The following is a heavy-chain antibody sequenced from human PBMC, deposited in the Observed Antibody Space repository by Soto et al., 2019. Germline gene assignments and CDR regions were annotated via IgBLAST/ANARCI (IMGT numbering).Heavy chain of an antibody. CDR3: GSVSPSGYGLS. V-gene: IGHV4-59*01. CDR2: VYFSGNN. CDR1: GGSLSSYY. D-gene: IGHD2-2*01. J-gene: IGHJ5*02. Sequence: SETLSLTCTVSGGSLSSYYCTWTRLSPGKGLERIGYVYFSGNNHYNPCLTSRVTITIDTSKNQFSLALASVTAADTAFYYCGSVSPSGYGLSCGQGTLVTVSS.